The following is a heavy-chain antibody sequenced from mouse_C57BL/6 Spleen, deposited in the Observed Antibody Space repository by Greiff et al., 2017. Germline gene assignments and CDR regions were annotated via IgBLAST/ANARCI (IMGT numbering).Heavy chain of an antibody. V-gene: IGHV5-4*03. J-gene: IGHJ4*01. CDR3: ASDRYNGSSPHAMDY. D-gene: IGHD1-1*01. CDR1: GFTFSSYA. CDR2: ISDGGSYT. Sequence: EVKLVESGGGLVKPGGSLKLSCAASGFTFSSYAMSWVRQTPEKRLEWVATISDGGSYTYYPDNVKGRFTISTDNTTDNLYLQMNHLKSEDTAMYYCASDRYNGSSPHAMDYWGKGTSVTVSS.